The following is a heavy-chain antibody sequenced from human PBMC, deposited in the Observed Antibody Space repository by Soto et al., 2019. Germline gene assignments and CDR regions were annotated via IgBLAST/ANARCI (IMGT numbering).Heavy chain of an antibody. Sequence: GGSLRLSCVASGFTFSNYNMNWVRQAPGKGLEWVASISSGSSDTWYADSVKGRFIISRDNAQNSLFLQMNTLRPEDTAMYYCARVAYWGPGTQVTVSS. CDR2: ISSGSSDT. J-gene: IGHJ4*02. V-gene: IGHV3-21*01. CDR3: ARVAY. CDR1: GFTFSNYN.